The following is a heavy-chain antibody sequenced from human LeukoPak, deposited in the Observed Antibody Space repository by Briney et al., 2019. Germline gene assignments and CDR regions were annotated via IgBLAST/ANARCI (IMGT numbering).Heavy chain of an antibody. CDR1: GYSFTSYW. J-gene: IGHJ4*02. CDR3: ARGGIQLWSYYFDY. D-gene: IGHD5-18*01. CDR2: IDPSDSYT. Sequence: PGESLKISCKGSGYSFTSYWISWVRQMPGKGLEWMGRIDPSDSYTNYSPSFQGHVTISADESISTAYLQWSSLKASDTAMYYCARGGIQLWSYYFDYWGQGTLVTVSS. V-gene: IGHV5-10-1*01.